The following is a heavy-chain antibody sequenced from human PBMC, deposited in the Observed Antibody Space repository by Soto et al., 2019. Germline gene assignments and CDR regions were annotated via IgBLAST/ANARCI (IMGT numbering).Heavy chain of an antibody. CDR2: IYPGDSDT. CDR3: AKGLAVASLRYFDY. Sequence: PGESLKISCKGSGYSFTSYWIGWVRQMPGKGLEWMGIIYPGDSDTRYSPSFQGQVTISADKSISTAYLQMGSLRAEDTAVYYCAKGLAVASLRYFDYWGQGTLVTVSS. CDR1: GYSFTSYW. J-gene: IGHJ4*02. V-gene: IGHV5-51*03. D-gene: IGHD6-19*01.